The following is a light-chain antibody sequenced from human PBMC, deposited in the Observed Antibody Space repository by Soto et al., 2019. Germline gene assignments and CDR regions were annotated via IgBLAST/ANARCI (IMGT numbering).Light chain of an antibody. CDR3: QHYNSYAEA. J-gene: IGKJ1*01. V-gene: IGKV1-5*03. Sequence: DIQMTQSPSTLSGSVGDRVTITCRASQTISSWLAWYQQKPGKAPNLLIYKASTLQSGVPSRFSGSRSGTEFTLTISSLQPDDFAPYYCQHYNSYAEAFGQGTKVELK. CDR1: QTISSW. CDR2: KAS.